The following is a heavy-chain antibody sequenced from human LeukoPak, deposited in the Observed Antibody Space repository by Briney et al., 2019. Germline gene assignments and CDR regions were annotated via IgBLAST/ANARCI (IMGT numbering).Heavy chain of an antibody. CDR2: IYHVGGT. CDR1: GVSIKTNSDY. V-gene: IGHV4-39*07. J-gene: IGHJ5*02. Sequence: LSETLSLTCTVSGVSIKTNSDYWGWLRQPPGKGLEWVGSIYHVGGTYYNPSLKSRVTISIDTSKNQFSLKLTSVTAADTAIYYCARDGRSGYEDLWGPGTLVTVSS. CDR3: ARDGRSGYEDL. D-gene: IGHD5-12*01.